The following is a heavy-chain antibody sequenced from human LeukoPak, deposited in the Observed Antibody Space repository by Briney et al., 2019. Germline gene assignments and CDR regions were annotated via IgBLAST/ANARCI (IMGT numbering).Heavy chain of an antibody. V-gene: IGHV3-15*01. CDR1: GFTFSNAW. CDR3: TTGYGSGSYYNY. J-gene: IGHJ4*02. CDR2: IKSKTDGGTT. Sequence: PGGSLRLSCAASGFTFSNAWMSWVRQAPGKGLEWVGRIKSKTDGGTTDYAAPVKGRFTISRDDSKNTLYLQMNSLKTEDTAVYYCTTGYGSGSYYNYWGQGTLDTVSS. D-gene: IGHD3-10*01.